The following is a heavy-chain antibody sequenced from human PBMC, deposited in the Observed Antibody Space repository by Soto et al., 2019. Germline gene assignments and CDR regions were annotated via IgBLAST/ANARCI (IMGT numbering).Heavy chain of an antibody. J-gene: IGHJ4*02. V-gene: IGHV3-23*01. CDR1: GFTFSSYA. CDR3: ATSYYYDSSGYYWARSYFDY. D-gene: IGHD3-22*01. CDR2: ISGSGGST. Sequence: EVQLLESGGGLVQPGGSLRLSCAASGFTFSSYAMSWVRQAPGKGLEWVSAISGSGGSTYYADSVTGRFTISRDNSKNTLYLQMNSLRAEDTAVYYCATSYYYDSSGYYWARSYFDYWGQGTLVTVSS.